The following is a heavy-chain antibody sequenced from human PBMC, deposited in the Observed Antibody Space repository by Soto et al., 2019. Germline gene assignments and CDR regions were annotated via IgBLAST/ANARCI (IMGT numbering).Heavy chain of an antibody. V-gene: IGHV3-9*01. CDR1: GFRFDDYA. CDR2: ISWNHVTT. D-gene: IGHD4-17*01. CDR3: AKDIADHGTTVTHFDN. Sequence: LRLSCAASGFRFDDYAMHWVRQAPGKGLEWLSGISWNHVTTGYADSVKGRFTISRDNAKNSLLLQMNSLRAEDTAVYYCAKDIADHGTTVTHFDNWGQGTQVTVSS. J-gene: IGHJ4*02.